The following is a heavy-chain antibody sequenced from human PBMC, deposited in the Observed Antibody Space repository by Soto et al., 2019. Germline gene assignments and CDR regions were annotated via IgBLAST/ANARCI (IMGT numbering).Heavy chain of an antibody. V-gene: IGHV1-3*01. D-gene: IGHD3-9*01. CDR3: ARSADYDILTGYSSNWFDP. CDR2: INAGNGNT. CDR1: GYTFTSYA. Sequence: QVPLVQSGAEVKKPGASVKVSCKASGYTFTSYAMHWVRQAPGQRLEWMGWINAGNGNTKYSQKFQGRVTITRDTSASTAYMELSSLRSEDTAVYYCARSADYDILTGYSSNWFDPWGQGTLVTVSS. J-gene: IGHJ5*02.